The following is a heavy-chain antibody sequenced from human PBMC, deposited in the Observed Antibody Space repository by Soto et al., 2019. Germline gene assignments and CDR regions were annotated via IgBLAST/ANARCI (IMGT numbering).Heavy chain of an antibody. CDR1: GGSFSGYY. D-gene: IGHD3-9*01. J-gene: IGHJ4*02. CDR2: INHSGST. V-gene: IGHV4-34*01. Sequence: ASETLSLTCAVYGGSFSGYYWSWIRQPPGKGLEWIGEINHSGSTNYNPSLKSRVTISVDTSKNQFSLKLSSVTAADTAVYYCARGRLRYFGWFGHYFDYWGQGTLVTVSS. CDR3: ARGRLRYFGWFGHYFDY.